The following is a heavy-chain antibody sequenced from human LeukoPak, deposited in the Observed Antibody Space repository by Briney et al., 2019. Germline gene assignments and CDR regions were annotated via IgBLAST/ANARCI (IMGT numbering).Heavy chain of an antibody. CDR3: ASEYSSSWYSKYFQH. J-gene: IGHJ1*01. CDR2: IYYSGST. CDR1: GGSISSSSYY. V-gene: IGHV4-39*01. D-gene: IGHD6-13*01. Sequence: SETLSLTCTVSGGSISSSSYYWGWIRQPPGKGLEWIGGIYYSGSTYYNPSLKSRVTISVDTSKNQFSLKLSSVTAADTAVYYCASEYSSSWYSKYFQHWGQGTLVTVSS.